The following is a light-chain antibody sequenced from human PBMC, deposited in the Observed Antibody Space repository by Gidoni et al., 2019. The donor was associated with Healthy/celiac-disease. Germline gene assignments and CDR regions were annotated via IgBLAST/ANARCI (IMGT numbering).Light chain of an antibody. CDR3: QQRSNWPPL. CDR2: DAS. J-gene: IGKJ3*01. Sequence: PATLSLSPGERATLSCRASQSVSSYLAWYQQKPGQAPRLLIYDASNRATGIPARFSGSGSGTDFTLTISSLEPEDFAVYYCQQRSNWPPLFGPGTKVDIK. CDR1: QSVSSY. V-gene: IGKV3-11*01.